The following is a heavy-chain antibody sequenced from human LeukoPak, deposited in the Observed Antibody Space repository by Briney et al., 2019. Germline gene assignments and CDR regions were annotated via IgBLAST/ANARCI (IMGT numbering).Heavy chain of an antibody. CDR3: ARVADILTGYRLDY. Sequence: PSETLSLTCTVPGGSISSGGYYWSWIRQHPGKGLECIGYIYYSGSTYYNPSLKSRVTISVDTSKNQFSLKLSSVPAADTAVYYCARVADILTGYRLDYWGQGTLVTVSS. CDR2: IYYSGST. D-gene: IGHD3-9*01. J-gene: IGHJ4*02. CDR1: GGSISSGGYY. V-gene: IGHV4-31*03.